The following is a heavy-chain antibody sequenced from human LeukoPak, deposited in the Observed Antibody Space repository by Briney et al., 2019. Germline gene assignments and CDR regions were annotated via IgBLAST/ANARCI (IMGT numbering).Heavy chain of an antibody. D-gene: IGHD1-26*01. CDR2: ISGSGGRT. J-gene: IGHJ4*02. CDR1: GFTFSNYA. CDR3: AKEYTGTFSPFPSYFDN. Sequence: GGSLRLSCAVSGFTFSNYAMNWVRQAPGKGLEWVSAISGSGGRTYYADSVKGRFTISRDNSKNTLYLQMNSLRAEDTAIYYCAKEYTGTFSPFPSYFDNWGQGTLVTVSS. V-gene: IGHV3-23*01.